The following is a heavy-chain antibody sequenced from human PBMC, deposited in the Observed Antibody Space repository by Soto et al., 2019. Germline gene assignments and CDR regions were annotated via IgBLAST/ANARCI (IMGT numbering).Heavy chain of an antibody. D-gene: IGHD3-9*01. J-gene: IGHJ4*02. CDR1: GFTFSSYG. Sequence: QVQLVESGGGVVQPGRSLRLSCAASGFTFSSYGMHWVRQAPGKGLEWVAVIWYDGSNKYYADSVKGRFTISRDNSKNTLYLQMNSLRAEDTAVYYCSRDRMDYDILTPRGVLDYWGQGTLVTVSS. CDR3: SRDRMDYDILTPRGVLDY. CDR2: IWYDGSNK. V-gene: IGHV3-33*01.